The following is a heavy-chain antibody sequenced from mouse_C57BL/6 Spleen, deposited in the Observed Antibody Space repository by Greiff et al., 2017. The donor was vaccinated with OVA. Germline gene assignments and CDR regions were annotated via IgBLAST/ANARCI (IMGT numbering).Heavy chain of an antibody. CDR3: ARGGYGSSYWYFDV. CDR1: GYTFTSYW. Sequence: VQLQQPWAELVRPGSSVKLSFKASGYTFTSYWMHWVKQRPIQGLEWIGNIDPSDSETHYNQKFKDKATLTVDKSSSTAYMQLSSLTSEDSAVYYCARGGYGSSYWYFDVWGTGTTVTVSS. D-gene: IGHD1-1*01. J-gene: IGHJ1*03. CDR2: IDPSDSET. V-gene: IGHV1-52*01.